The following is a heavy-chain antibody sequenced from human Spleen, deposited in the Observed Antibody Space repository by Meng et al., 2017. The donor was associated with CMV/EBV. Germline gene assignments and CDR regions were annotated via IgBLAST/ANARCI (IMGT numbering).Heavy chain of an antibody. Sequence: GESLKISCAASGFIFSSYWMSWVRQAPGKGLEWVANIDQDGSEIYYVDSVKGRFTISRDNAKNSLFLQMNSLRVDDAAVYYCARPREYSSGWDFDYWGQGTLVTVSS. CDR1: GFIFSSYW. V-gene: IGHV3-7*01. D-gene: IGHD6-19*01. CDR2: IDQDGSEI. CDR3: ARPREYSSGWDFDY. J-gene: IGHJ4*02.